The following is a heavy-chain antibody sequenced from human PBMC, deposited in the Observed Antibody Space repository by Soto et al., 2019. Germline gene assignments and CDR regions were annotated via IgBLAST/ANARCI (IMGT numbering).Heavy chain of an antibody. V-gene: IGHV3-21*06. CDR1: GITFSSYS. J-gene: IGHJ3*01. D-gene: IGHD2-2*01. Sequence: GGSLRLSCAASGITFSSYSMNWVRQAPGKGLEWVSSISGSGSYIYIADSMKGRITISRDNAQNSVHLQMNSLRVEDTAVYYCARAGLEPANAFDVWGQGTKVTVSS. CDR3: ARAGLEPANAFDV. CDR2: ISGSGSYI.